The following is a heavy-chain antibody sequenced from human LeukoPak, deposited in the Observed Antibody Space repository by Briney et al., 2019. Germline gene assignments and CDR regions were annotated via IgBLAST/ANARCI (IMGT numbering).Heavy chain of an antibody. D-gene: IGHD3-10*01. Sequence: WVRQAPGKGLEWIGSIYYGGNTYYNPSLKSRVTISVDTSKNQFSLKLRSVTAADTAVYYCARQNVLLWLGEYVPNWFDPWGQGTLVTVSS. V-gene: IGHV4-39*01. CDR3: ARQNVLLWLGEYVPNWFDP. J-gene: IGHJ5*02. CDR2: IYYGGNT.